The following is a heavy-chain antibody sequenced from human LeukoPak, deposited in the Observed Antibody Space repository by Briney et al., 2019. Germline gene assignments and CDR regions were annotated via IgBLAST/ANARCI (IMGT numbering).Heavy chain of an antibody. CDR3: ASTRRAAVAGRFDS. D-gene: IGHD6-19*01. CDR2: IYHSENT. J-gene: IGHJ4*02. V-gene: IGHV4-4*09. Sequence: PSETLSLTCNVSGASMSSNYWSWIRQPPGKGLEWIAYIYHSENTNYSPSLESRVTMSVDESKNQFSLRVHFVSAADTAVYYCASTRRAAVAGRFDSWGQGTLVTVSS. CDR1: GASMSSNY.